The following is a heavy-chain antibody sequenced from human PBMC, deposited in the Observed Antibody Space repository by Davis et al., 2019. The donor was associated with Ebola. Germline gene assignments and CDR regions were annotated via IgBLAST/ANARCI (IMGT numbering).Heavy chain of an antibody. Sequence: GESLKISCAASGFTFSSYWMSWVRQAPGKGLEWVANIKQDGSEKYYVDSVKGRFTISRDNAKNSLYLQMNSLRAEDTAVYYCARAIAYYYYGMDVWGQGTTVTVSS. CDR3: ARAIAYYYYGMDV. J-gene: IGHJ6*02. CDR2: IKQDGSEK. V-gene: IGHV3-7*01. CDR1: GFTFSSYW.